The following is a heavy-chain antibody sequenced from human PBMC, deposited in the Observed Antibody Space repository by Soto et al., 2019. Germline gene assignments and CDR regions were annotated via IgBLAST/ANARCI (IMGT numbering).Heavy chain of an antibody. D-gene: IGHD3-3*01. CDR3: AKDLLRFLEWLAFYGMDV. CDR1: GLSGSNHY. Sequence: GGSLRLSCTASGLSGSNHYMTCVSQAPGKGLEWVSVIYAGGNIYYADSVKGRFTISRDSSTNTLSLQMNSLRAEDTAVYYCAKDLLRFLEWLAFYGMDVWGHGTTVPVSS. CDR2: IYAGGNI. J-gene: IGHJ6*02. V-gene: IGHV3-66*01.